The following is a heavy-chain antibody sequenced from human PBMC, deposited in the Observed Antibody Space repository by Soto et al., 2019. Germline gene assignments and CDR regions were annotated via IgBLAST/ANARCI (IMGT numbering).Heavy chain of an antibody. CDR2: ISATGGST. CDR3: AKERLAVNFDY. V-gene: IGHV3-23*01. Sequence: EVQVLDSGGGLVQPGGSLRLSCAASGFTFNNYAMNWVRQAPGKGLEWVATISATGGSTYYADSVKGRFTISRDNSQNALYLQMNGLRVEDTAVCYCAKERLAVNFDYWGQGTQVTVSS. J-gene: IGHJ4*02. CDR1: GFTFNNYA. D-gene: IGHD3-10*01.